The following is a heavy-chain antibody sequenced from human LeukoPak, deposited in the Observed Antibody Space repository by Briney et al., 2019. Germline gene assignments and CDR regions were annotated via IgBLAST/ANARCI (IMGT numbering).Heavy chain of an antibody. D-gene: IGHD2-21*02. J-gene: IGHJ4*02. CDR1: GSTFSSYE. CDR2: INNGGSII. CDR3: VPGDEIKY. V-gene: IGHV3-48*03. Sequence: GGFLRLSCAASGSTFSSYEMNWVRQAPGKGLEWVSYINNGGSIIYYADSVKGRFTISRDNAKNSLYLQMNSLRAEDTALYYCVPGDEIKYWGQGTLVTVSS.